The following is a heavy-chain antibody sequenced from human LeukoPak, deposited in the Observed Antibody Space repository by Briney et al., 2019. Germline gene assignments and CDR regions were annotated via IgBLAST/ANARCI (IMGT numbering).Heavy chain of an antibody. D-gene: IGHD2-2*01. V-gene: IGHV1-18*01. CDR1: GYTFTSYG. CDR3: ARGRYCSSTSCYTGGSFY. J-gene: IGHJ4*02. Sequence: ASVKVSCKVSGYTFTSYGISWVRQAPGQGLEWMGWISAYNGNTNYAQKLQGRVTMTTDTSTSTAYMELRSLRSDDTAVYYCARGRYCSSTSCYTGGSFYWGQGTLVTVSS. CDR2: ISAYNGNT.